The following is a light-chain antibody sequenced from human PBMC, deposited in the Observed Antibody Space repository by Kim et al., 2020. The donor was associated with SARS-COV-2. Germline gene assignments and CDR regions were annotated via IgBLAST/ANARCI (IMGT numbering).Light chain of an antibody. Sequence: GQSITISCTGTSRDVGSYNLVSWYQQHPGKAPKLMIYEVSKRPSGVSNRFSGSKSGNTASLTISGLQAEDEADYYCCSCAGSSTLVFGGGTKLTVL. V-gene: IGLV2-23*02. CDR1: SRDVGSYNL. J-gene: IGLJ2*01. CDR3: CSCAGSSTLV. CDR2: EVS.